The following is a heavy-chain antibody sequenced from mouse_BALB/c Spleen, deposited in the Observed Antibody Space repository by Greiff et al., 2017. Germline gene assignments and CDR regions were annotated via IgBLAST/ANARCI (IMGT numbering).Heavy chain of an antibody. CDR3: AHYYGHLAY. CDR2: INPSNGRT. D-gene: IGHD1-2*01. Sequence: QVQLQQPGAELVKPGASVKLSCKASGYTFTSYWMHWVKQRPGQGLEWIGEINPSNGRTNYNEKFKSKATLTVDKSSSTAYMQLSSLTSEDSAVYYCAHYYGHLAYGGQGTLVTVSA. CDR1: GYTFTSYW. V-gene: IGHV1S81*02. J-gene: IGHJ3*01.